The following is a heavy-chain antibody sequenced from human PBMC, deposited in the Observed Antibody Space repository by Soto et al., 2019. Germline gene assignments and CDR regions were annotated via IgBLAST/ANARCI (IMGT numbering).Heavy chain of an antibody. D-gene: IGHD3-10*01. V-gene: IGHV4-34*01. Sequence: SETLSLTCAVYGGSFSGYYWSWIRPPPGKGLEWIGEINHSGSTNYNPSLKSRVTISVDTSKNQFSLKLSSVTAADTGVYYCARGRRKGSGSYYYYYYGMDVWGQGTTVTVSS. J-gene: IGHJ6*02. CDR3: ARGRRKGSGSYYYYYYGMDV. CDR2: INHSGST. CDR1: GGSFSGYY.